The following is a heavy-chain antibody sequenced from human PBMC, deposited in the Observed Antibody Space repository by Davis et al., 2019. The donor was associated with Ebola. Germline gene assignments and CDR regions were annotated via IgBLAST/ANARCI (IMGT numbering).Heavy chain of an antibody. CDR1: GFTFSNSW. CDR3: ARLWDGSYAY. Sequence: GGSLRLSCAASGFTFSNSWMTWVRQTPGKGLEWVAYIWPDGTDKSYVDSVRGRFTISRDNAKNSLYLQMNGLRAEDTAVYYCARLWDGSYAYWGQGTLVTVSS. D-gene: IGHD1-26*01. CDR2: IWPDGTDK. J-gene: IGHJ4*02. V-gene: IGHV3-7*03.